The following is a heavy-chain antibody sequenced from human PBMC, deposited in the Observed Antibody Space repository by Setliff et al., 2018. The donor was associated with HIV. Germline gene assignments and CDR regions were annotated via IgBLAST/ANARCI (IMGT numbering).Heavy chain of an antibody. J-gene: IGHJ5*02. Sequence: PSETLSLTCRVSGGSISSYHWSWIRQPPGKGLEWIGEFSPTGSPTYNPSLESRVTISVDTSKNQCSLKLRSLTAADPAIYYCARGAPRGRLRFPNWFDPWGQGTLVTVSS. CDR1: GGSISSYH. CDR2: FSPTGSP. CDR3: ARGAPRGRLRFPNWFDP. V-gene: IGHV4-34*01. D-gene: IGHD5-12*01.